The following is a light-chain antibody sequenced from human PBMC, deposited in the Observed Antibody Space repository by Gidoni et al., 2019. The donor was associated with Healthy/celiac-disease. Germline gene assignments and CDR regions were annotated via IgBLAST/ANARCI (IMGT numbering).Light chain of an antibody. CDR2: VAS. V-gene: IGKV3-20*01. Sequence: ENVLTQSPGTLSLSPGERATLSSRASQSVSSSYLAWYQQKPGQAPRLLIYVASSRATGIPDRFSGSGSGTDFTLTISRLEPEDFAVYYCQQYGSSPPMCSFGQGTKLEIK. CDR3: QQYGSSPPMCS. CDR1: QSVSSSY. J-gene: IGKJ2*04.